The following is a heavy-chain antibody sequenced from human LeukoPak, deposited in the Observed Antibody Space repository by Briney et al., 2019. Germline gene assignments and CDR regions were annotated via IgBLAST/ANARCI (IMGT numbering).Heavy chain of an antibody. V-gene: IGHV3-48*04. CDR1: GFTFSSYS. CDR2: ISSSGSTI. J-gene: IGHJ6*04. Sequence: GGSLRLSCAASGFTFSSYSMNWVGQAPGQGLEWVSYISSSGSTIDYADSVKGRFTISRDNAKNSLYLQMNSLRAEDTAVYYCAERGITMIGGVWGKGTTVTISS. CDR3: AERGITMIGGV. D-gene: IGHD3-10*02.